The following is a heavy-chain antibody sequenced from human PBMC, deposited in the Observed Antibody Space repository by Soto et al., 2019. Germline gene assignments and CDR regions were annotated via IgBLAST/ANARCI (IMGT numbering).Heavy chain of an antibody. J-gene: IGHJ4*02. D-gene: IGHD2-15*01. CDR1: GGSISSYY. CDR2: IYYSGST. CDR3: ARGDRYCSGGSCYQIFDY. V-gene: IGHV4-59*01. Sequence: SETLSLTCTVSGGSISSYYWSWIRQPPGKGLEWIGYIYYSGSTNYNPSLKSRVTISVDTSKNQFSLKLSSVTAADTAVDYCARGDRYCSGGSCYQIFDYWGQGTLVTVSS.